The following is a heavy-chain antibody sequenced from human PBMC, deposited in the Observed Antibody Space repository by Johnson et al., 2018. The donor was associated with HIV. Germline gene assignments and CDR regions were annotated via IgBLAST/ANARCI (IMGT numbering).Heavy chain of an antibody. V-gene: IGHV3-7*02. CDR3: ARARYDYVWGSYRFDAFDI. J-gene: IGHJ3*02. CDR1: GFTFSSYG. Sequence: VQLVESGGGVVQPGGSLRLSCAASGFTFSSYGMHWVRQAPGKGLEWVANIKQDGSEKYYVDSVTGRFTISSDNAKNSLYLQMNSLRAEDTAVYYCARARYDYVWGSYRFDAFDIWGQGTMVTVSS. CDR2: IKQDGSEK. D-gene: IGHD3-16*02.